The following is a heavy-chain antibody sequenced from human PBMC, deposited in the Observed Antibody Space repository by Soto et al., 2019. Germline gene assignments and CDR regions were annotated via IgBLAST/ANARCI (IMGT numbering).Heavy chain of an antibody. Sequence: ASVKVSCKASGYTFTGYYMHWVRQAPGQGLEWMGWINPHSGGTNYAQKFQGWVTMTRDTSISTAYMELSRLRSDDTAVYYCARAQPPDTAMGEVYYYYGMDVWGQGTTVTVSS. V-gene: IGHV1-2*04. CDR3: ARAQPPDTAMGEVYYYYGMDV. J-gene: IGHJ6*02. CDR2: INPHSGGT. CDR1: GYTFTGYY. D-gene: IGHD5-18*01.